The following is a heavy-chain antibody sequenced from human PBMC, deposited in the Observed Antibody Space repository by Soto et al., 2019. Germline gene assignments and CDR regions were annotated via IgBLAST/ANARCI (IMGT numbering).Heavy chain of an antibody. CDR1: GASISGYY. V-gene: IGHV4-59*08. CDR2: IYDGGRT. J-gene: IGHJ5*02. CDR3: ARGGLHDYSISWFDP. Sequence: PSETLSLTCTVSGASISGYYWSWIRQPPGKRLEWIAYIYDGGRTDYSPSLRSRVTISLDTSRNQLSLKLTSATAADTAVYYCARGGLHDYSISWFDPWGQGTLVTVSS. D-gene: IGHD4-4*01.